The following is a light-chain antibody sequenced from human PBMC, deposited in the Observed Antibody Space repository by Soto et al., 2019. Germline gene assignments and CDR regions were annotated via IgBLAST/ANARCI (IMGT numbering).Light chain of an antibody. J-gene: IGLJ1*01. CDR2: SVS. CDR3: CSYAGSYTYV. V-gene: IGLV2-11*01. Sequence: TQPRSVSGSPGQSVTISCTGTSSDVGGHNYVSWYQQYPGKAPRLLLSSVSKRPSGVPDRFSGSKSGNTASLTISGLQAEDEADYYCCSYAGSYTYVFGTGTKVTVL. CDR1: SSDVGGHNY.